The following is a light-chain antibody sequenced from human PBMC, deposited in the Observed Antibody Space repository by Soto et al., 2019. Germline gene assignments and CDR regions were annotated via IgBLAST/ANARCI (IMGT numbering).Light chain of an antibody. CDR2: GAS. CDR1: QSVSNNY. J-gene: IGKJ1*01. Sequence: EIVLTQSPGTLSLSPGERATLSCRASQSVSNNYLAWYQQKPGQAPRLLIYGASNRATGIPDRFSGSGSGTDFTLTISRLEPEDFAVYYCQQFHISRTFGQGTKVDIK. CDR3: QQFHISRT. V-gene: IGKV3-20*01.